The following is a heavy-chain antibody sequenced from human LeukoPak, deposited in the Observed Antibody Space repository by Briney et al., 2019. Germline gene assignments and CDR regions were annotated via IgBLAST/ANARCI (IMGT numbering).Heavy chain of an antibody. Sequence: PGRSLRLSCAASRFTFSSYAMHWVRQAPGKGLEWVAVISYDGSNKYYADSVKGRFTTSRDNSKNTLYLQMNSLRPEDTAVYYCAKHSSGITVAGTIQYWGQGTLVTVSS. CDR2: ISYDGSNK. CDR1: RFTFSSYA. J-gene: IGHJ4*02. CDR3: AKHSSGITVAGTIQY. D-gene: IGHD6-19*01. V-gene: IGHV3-30-3*01.